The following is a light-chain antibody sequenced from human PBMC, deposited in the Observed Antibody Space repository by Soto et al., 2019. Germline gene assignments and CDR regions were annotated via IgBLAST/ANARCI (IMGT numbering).Light chain of an antibody. CDR3: QAWDSSTAV. CDR1: KLGDKY. V-gene: IGLV3-1*01. J-gene: IGLJ1*01. CDR2: QDS. Sequence: SYELTQPPSVSVSPGQTASITCSEDKLGDKYACWYQQKPGQSPVLVIYQDSKRPSGIPERFSGSNSGNTATLTISGTQAMDEADYYCQAWDSSTAVFGTGTKLTVL.